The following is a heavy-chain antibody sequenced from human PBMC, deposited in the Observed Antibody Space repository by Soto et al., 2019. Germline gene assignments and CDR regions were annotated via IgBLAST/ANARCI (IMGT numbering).Heavy chain of an antibody. Sequence: SSETLSLTCAVYGGSFSGYYWSWIRQPPGKGLEWIGEINHSGSTNYNPSLKSRVTISVDTSKNQLSLKLSSVTAADTAVYYCARGRITIFQLAPYYYYYYGMDVWGQGTTVTVSS. CDR2: INHSGST. CDR1: GGSFSGYY. D-gene: IGHD3-3*01. V-gene: IGHV4-34*01. CDR3: ARGRITIFQLAPYYYYYYGMDV. J-gene: IGHJ6*02.